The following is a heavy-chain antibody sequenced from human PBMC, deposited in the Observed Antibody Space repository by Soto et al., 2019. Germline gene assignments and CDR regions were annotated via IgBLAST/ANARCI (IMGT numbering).Heavy chain of an antibody. Sequence: QVQLVQSGAEVKKPGSSVKVSCKASGGTFSSYAISWVRQAPGQGLEWMGGFIPMFNRPHSARKFQGRVTIPANEPTGPACTDLSRLRHEDPAVNSCPRGPSHKVSNYFYPLDVWAKGPRSPSP. D-gene: IGHD6-6*01. CDR1: GGTFSSYA. J-gene: IGHJ6*02. V-gene: IGHV1-69*01. CDR2: FIPMFNRP. CDR3: PRGPSHKVSNYFYPLDV.